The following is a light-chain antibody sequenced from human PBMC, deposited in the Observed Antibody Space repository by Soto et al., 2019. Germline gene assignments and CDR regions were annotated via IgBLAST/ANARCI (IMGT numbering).Light chain of an antibody. V-gene: IGKV1-9*01. CDR2: AAS. CDR3: QQLNSHLPDIT. CDR1: QGISSY. Sequence: IQLTQSPSSLSAYVGDRVTITCRASQGISSYLAWYQQKPGKAPKLLIYAASTLQSGVPSRFSGSGSGTDLTLTASSLQPEDFASNYCQQLNSHLPDITFGPGTKVDIK. J-gene: IGKJ3*01.